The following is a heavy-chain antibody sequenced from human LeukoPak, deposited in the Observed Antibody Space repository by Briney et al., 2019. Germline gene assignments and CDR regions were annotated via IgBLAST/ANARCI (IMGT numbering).Heavy chain of an antibody. Sequence: GGSLRLSCAPSGFTFSRHGMHWVRQAPGKGLEWVAIISNDGSRKYYAHSVEGRFTISRDNSKNTLYLQMDSLRAEDTAVYYCARDRAWNYFDYWGQGALVTVSS. CDR3: ARDRAWNYFDY. J-gene: IGHJ4*02. CDR1: GFTFSRHG. CDR2: ISNDGSRK. V-gene: IGHV3-30*03. D-gene: IGHD3-3*01.